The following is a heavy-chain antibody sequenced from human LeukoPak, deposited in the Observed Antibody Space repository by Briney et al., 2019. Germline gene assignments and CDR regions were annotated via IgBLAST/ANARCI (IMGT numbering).Heavy chain of an antibody. CDR2: IYYSGST. J-gene: IGHJ4*02. D-gene: IGHD3-22*01. V-gene: IGHV4-39*07. CDR3: ARAVYYYDSSGMRVFDY. CDR1: GGSISSSSYY. Sequence: SETLSLTCTVSGGSISSSSYYWGWIRQPPGKGLEWIGSIYYSGSTYYNPSLKSRVTISVDTSKNQFSLKLSSVTAADTAVYYCARAVYYYDSSGMRVFDYWGQGTLVTVSS.